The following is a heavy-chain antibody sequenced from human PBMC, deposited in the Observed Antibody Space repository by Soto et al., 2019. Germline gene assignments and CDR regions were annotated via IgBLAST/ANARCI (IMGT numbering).Heavy chain of an antibody. J-gene: IGHJ5*02. CDR1: GFSFSSYA. D-gene: IGHD3-10*01. Sequence: EVQLLESGGGLVQPGGSLRLSCAASGFSFSSYAMSWVRQAPGKGLEWVSSISGSGAYTYYPDSVKGRFSISRDNSKKTLFLQMNSLRAEDSAVYYCAKHLADYDSGSLRWLDPWGQGTLVTVSS. CDR2: ISGSGAYT. CDR3: AKHLADYDSGSLRWLDP. V-gene: IGHV3-23*01.